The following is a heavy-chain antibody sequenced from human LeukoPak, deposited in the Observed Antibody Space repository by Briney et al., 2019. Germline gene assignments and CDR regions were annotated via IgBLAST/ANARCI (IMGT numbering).Heavy chain of an antibody. V-gene: IGHV4-34*01. D-gene: IGHD3-3*01. Sequence: SETLSLTCAVYGGSFSGYYWSWIRQPPGKGLEWIGEINHSGSTNYNPSLKSRVTISVDTSKSQFSLELSSVTAADTAVYYCARGKYYDFWSGNSNWFDPWGQGTLVTVSS. J-gene: IGHJ5*02. CDR1: GGSFSGYY. CDR2: INHSGST. CDR3: ARGKYYDFWSGNSNWFDP.